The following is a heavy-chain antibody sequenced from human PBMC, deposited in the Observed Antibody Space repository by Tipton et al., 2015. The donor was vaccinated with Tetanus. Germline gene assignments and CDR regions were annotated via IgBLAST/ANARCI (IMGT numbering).Heavy chain of an antibody. CDR1: GFIFSSYA. D-gene: IGHD1-1*01. CDR2: TSHDGHNE. J-gene: IGHJ6*02. Sequence: SLRLSCAAPGFIFSSYAMHWVRQVPGKGLEWVAVTSHDGHNEYYADSVKGRFIISRDNAKNTVYLQMNSLRAEDTALYFCSRRSLTNYGLDVWGQGTPVTVSS. CDR3: SRRSLTNYGLDV. V-gene: IGHV3-30-3*01.